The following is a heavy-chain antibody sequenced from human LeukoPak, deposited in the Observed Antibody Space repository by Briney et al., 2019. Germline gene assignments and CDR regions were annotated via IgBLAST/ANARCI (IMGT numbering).Heavy chain of an antibody. J-gene: IGHJ4*02. CDR2: TYYRSKWYT. CDR3: VSRRYDC. D-gene: IGHD5/OR15-5a*01. CDR1: GDSVSSNSAA. Sequence: SQTLSLTCGISGDSVSSNSAAWGWIRQSPSRGLEWLGRTYYRSKWYTEHAVSVKSRIIINPDTSKNQFSLQLNSVTPEDTAVYYCVSRRYDCWGQGTLVTVSS. V-gene: IGHV6-1*01.